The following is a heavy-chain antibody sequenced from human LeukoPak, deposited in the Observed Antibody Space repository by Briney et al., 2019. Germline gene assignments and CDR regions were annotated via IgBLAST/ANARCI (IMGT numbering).Heavy chain of an antibody. Sequence: PGGSLRLSCAASGFTFSSYAMSWVRRAPGKGLEWVSAISGSGGSTYYADSVKGRFTISRDNSKNTLYLQMNSLRAEDTAVYYCAKGVTGRHYYYMDVWGKGTTVTVSS. CDR1: GFTFSSYA. J-gene: IGHJ6*03. V-gene: IGHV3-23*01. CDR3: AKGVTGRHYYYMDV. D-gene: IGHD3-10*01. CDR2: ISGSGGST.